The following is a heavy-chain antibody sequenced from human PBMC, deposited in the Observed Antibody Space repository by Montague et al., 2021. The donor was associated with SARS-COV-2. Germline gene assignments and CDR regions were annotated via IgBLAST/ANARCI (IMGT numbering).Heavy chain of an antibody. CDR2: IYYRGST. D-gene: IGHD3-9*01. Sequence: SETLSLTCTVSGDSINSSYWSWIRQPPGKGLEWIGYIYYRGSTNYNPSLETRVTISVDPSKNQFSLKLSSVTAADTAVYYCVRRSYDILTGYSIPNWFDPWGQGTLVTVSS. J-gene: IGHJ5*02. CDR3: VRRSYDILTGYSIPNWFDP. CDR1: GDSINSSY. V-gene: IGHV4-59*01.